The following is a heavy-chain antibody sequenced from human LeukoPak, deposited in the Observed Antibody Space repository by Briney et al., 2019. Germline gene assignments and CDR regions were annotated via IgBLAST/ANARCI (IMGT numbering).Heavy chain of an antibody. Sequence: SGPTLVKPTQTLTLTRTFSGFSLSTSGVGVGWIRQPPGKALEWLALIYWNDDKRYSPSLKSRLTITKDTSKSQVVLTMTNMDPVDTATYYCAHSSGYCSSTSCSNWFDPWGQGTLVTVSS. CDR3: AHSSGYCSSTSCSNWFDP. CDR2: IYWNDDK. CDR1: GFSLSTSGVG. D-gene: IGHD2-2*01. V-gene: IGHV2-5*01. J-gene: IGHJ5*02.